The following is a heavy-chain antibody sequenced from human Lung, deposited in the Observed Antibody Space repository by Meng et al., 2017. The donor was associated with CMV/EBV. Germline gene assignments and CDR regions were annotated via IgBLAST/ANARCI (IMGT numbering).Heavy chain of an antibody. J-gene: IGHJ6*02. V-gene: IGHV3-30*02. Sequence: GESLKISCAASGFTFSSYGTHWVRQAPGKGLEWVAFIRYDGKNKYYADSVKGRFTISRDNSKNTLYLQMNSLRAEDTAVYYCAKADGYRYGNYYYYGMEVWGQGTXV. CDR3: AKADGYRYGNYYYYGMEV. CDR2: IRYDGKNK. CDR1: GFTFSSYG. D-gene: IGHD5-18*01.